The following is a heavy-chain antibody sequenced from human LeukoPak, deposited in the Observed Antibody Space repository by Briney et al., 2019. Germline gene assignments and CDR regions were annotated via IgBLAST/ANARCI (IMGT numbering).Heavy chain of an antibody. CDR1: GFTFSSYS. D-gene: IGHD3-10*01. V-gene: IGHV3-21*01. CDR2: ISSSSSYI. CDR3: ARDQVWFGELLSLFDY. J-gene: IGHJ4*02. Sequence: GGSLRLSCAASGFTFSSYSMNWVRQARGKGLEWVSSISSSSSYIYYADSVKGRFTISRDNAKNSLYLQMNSLRAEDTAVYYCARDQVWFGELLSLFDYWGQGTLVTVSS.